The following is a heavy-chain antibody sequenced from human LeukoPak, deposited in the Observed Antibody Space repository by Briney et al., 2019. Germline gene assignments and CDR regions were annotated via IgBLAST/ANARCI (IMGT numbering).Heavy chain of an antibody. D-gene: IGHD4-17*01. J-gene: IGHJ4*02. CDR1: GFTFSTYP. Sequence: PGGSLRLSCAASGFTFSTYPMHWVRQAPGKGLEYVSAISSDGVNTYYAKSVKGRFTISRDNSKNTLYLQMGSLRGEDMAVYYCARDEYGDYIFNYWGQGTQVTVSS. CDR3: ARDEYGDYIFNY. CDR2: ISSDGVNT. V-gene: IGHV3-64*01.